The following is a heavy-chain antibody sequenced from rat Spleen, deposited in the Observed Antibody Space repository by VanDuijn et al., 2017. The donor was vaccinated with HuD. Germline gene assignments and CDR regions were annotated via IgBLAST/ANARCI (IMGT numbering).Heavy chain of an antibody. J-gene: IGHJ2*01. Sequence: EVQLVESGGGLVQPGRSLKLSCVASGFTFSNYDMAWVRQAPTKGLEWVSSINPDGSRTYYRDSVKGRFTISRDNAKSTLYLQMDSLRSEDTATYYCARGSVFDYWGQGVMVTVSS. D-gene: IGHD5-1*01. V-gene: IGHV5-29*01. CDR3: ARGSVFDY. CDR2: INPDGSRT. CDR1: GFTFSNYD.